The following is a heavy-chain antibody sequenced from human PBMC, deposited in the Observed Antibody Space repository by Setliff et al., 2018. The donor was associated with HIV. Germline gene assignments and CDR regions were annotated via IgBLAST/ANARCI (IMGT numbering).Heavy chain of an antibody. J-gene: IGHJ3*02. CDR3: ARSFWGFVRNAASDI. CDR1: GFTFSSYW. V-gene: IGHV3-7*01. CDR2: IKQDGSEK. Sequence: GGSLRLSCAASGFTFSSYWMSWVRQAPGKGLEWVGNIKQDGSEKSYVGSVKGRFTISRDNAKNSLYLQMNSLRAEDTAVYYCARSFWGFVRNAASDIWGQGTMVTVSS. D-gene: IGHD3-16*01.